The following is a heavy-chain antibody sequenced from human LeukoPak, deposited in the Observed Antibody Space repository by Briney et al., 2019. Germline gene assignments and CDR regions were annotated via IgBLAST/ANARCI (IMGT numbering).Heavy chain of an antibody. CDR2: IDPSDSYT. CDR1: GYSFTSYW. D-gene: IGHD3-3*01. V-gene: IGHV5-10-1*01. Sequence: GESLMISCKGSGYSFTSYWISWVRQMPGKGLEWMGRIDPSDSYTNYSPSFQGHVTISADKSISTAYLQWSSLKASDTAMYYCARHGDYDFWSGGFDPWGQGTLVTVSS. CDR3: ARHGDYDFWSGGFDP. J-gene: IGHJ5*02.